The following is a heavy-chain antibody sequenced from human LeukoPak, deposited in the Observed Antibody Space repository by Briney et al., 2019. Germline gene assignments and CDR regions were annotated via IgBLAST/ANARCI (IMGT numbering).Heavy chain of an antibody. Sequence: PGGSLRLSCTASGFTFTDYAMTWIRQPPGKGLEWIGYIYYSGSTNYNPSLKSRVTISVDTSKNQFSLKLSSVTAADTAVYYCANYYYDSSGYYYFDYWGQGTLVTVSS. J-gene: IGHJ4*02. CDR2: IYYSGST. D-gene: IGHD3-22*01. CDR3: ANYYYDSSGYYYFDY. V-gene: IGHV4-59*01. CDR1: GFTFTDYA.